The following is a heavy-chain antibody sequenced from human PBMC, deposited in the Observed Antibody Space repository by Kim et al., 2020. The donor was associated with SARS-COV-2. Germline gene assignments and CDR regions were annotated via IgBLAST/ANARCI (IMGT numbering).Heavy chain of an antibody. Sequence: GGSLRLSCAASGFTFSTYGMSWGRQAPGKGLEWVSSISESGDRTYYADPVKGRFTISRDNSRNTLYLQMNSLRAEDTAIYYCAKDHRDFDNWGQGTLVTVSS. J-gene: IGHJ4*02. CDR2: ISESGDRT. CDR1: GFTFSTYG. CDR3: AKDHRDFDN. V-gene: IGHV3-23*01.